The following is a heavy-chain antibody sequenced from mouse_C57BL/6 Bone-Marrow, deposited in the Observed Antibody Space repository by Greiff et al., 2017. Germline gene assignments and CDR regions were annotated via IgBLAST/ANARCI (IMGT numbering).Heavy chain of an antibody. V-gene: IGHV1-81*01. CDR1: GYTFTSYG. J-gene: IGHJ3*01. Sequence: VQLQQSGAELARPGASVKLSCKASGYTFTSYGISWVKQRTGQGLEWIGEIYPRGGNTYYNEKFKGKATLTADKSSSTAYMELRSLTSEDSAVYFGERLTYYYGSSYVGWFAYWGQGTLVTVSA. D-gene: IGHD1-1*01. CDR3: ERLTYYYGSSYVGWFAY. CDR2: IYPRGGNT.